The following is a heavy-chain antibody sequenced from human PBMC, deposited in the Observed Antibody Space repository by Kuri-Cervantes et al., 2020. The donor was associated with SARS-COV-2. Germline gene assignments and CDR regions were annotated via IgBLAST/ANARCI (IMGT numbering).Heavy chain of an antibody. J-gene: IGHJ4*02. V-gene: IGHV4-4*07. CDR2: IYTSGST. Sequence: ESLKISCTVSGGSISSYYWSWIRQPAGKGLEWIGRIYTSGSTNYNPSLKSRVTMSVDTSKNQFSLKLGSVTAADTAVYYCARVPGGYSYGPFDYWGQGTLVTVSS. CDR1: GGSISSYY. CDR3: ARVPGGYSYGPFDY. D-gene: IGHD5-18*01.